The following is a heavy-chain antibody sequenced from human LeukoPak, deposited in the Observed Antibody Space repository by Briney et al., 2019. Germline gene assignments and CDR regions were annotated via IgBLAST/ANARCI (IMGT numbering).Heavy chain of an antibody. CDR1: GYTFTGYY. CDR2: INPNSGGT. D-gene: IGHD1-26*01. J-gene: IGHJ4*02. CDR3: ARDSGSYYADY. V-gene: IGHV1-2*02. Sequence: GASVKVSCKASGYTFTGYYMHWVRQAPGQGLEWMGWINPNSGGTNYAQKLQGRVTMTRDTSISTAYMELSRLRSDDTAVYYCARDSGSYYADYWGQGTLVTVSS.